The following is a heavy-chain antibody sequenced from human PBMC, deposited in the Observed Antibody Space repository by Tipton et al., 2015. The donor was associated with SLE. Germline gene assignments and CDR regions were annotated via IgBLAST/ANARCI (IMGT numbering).Heavy chain of an antibody. D-gene: IGHD6-19*01. CDR3: ARDFYHSGWYDY. J-gene: IGHJ4*02. V-gene: IGHV4-38-2*01. CDR1: GYSISSGYY. Sequence: TLSLTCAVSGYSISSGYYWGWIRQPPGKGLEWIGSIYHSGSTYYNPSLKSRVTISVDTSKNQFSLNLSSVTAADTAVYYCARDFYHSGWYDYWGQGTLVTVSS. CDR2: IYHSGST.